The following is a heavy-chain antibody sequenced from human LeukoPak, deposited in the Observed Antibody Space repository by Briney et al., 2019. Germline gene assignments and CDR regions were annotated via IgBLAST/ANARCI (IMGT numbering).Heavy chain of an antibody. J-gene: IGHJ4*02. V-gene: IGHV3-74*01. Sequence: GGSLRLSCAASGLTLSRFWMHWVRRPPGKRLVGVSRIDTDGGTTTYADSVKGRFTISRDKAKNTVYLQINSLRAEDTAVYYCATLNSFCNDYWGQGVLVTVSS. CDR3: ATLNSFCNDY. CDR1: GLTLSRFW. D-gene: IGHD2/OR15-2a*01. CDR2: IDTDGGTT.